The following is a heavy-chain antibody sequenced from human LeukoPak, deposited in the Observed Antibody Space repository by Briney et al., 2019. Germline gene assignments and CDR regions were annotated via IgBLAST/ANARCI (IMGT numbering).Heavy chain of an antibody. CDR3: ARRGYCSGGSCYSGGFYFDY. V-gene: IGHV4-39*01. Sequence: PSETLSLTCTVSGGSISSSSYYWGWLRQPPGTGLEWIGSIYYSGSTYYNPSLKSRVTISVDTSKNQFSLKLSSVTAADTAVYYCARRGYCSGGSCYSGGFYFDYWGQGTLVTVSS. CDR1: GGSISSSSYY. CDR2: IYYSGST. D-gene: IGHD2-15*01. J-gene: IGHJ4*02.